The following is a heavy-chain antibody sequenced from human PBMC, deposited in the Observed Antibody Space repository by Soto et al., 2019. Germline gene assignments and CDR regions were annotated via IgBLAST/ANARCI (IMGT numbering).Heavy chain of an antibody. CDR1: GGSFSGYY. D-gene: IGHD3-22*01. CDR2: INHSGST. J-gene: IGHJ3*02. CDR3: ARGLGITMIVVANDAFDI. V-gene: IGHV4-34*01. Sequence: SETLSLTCAVYGGSFSGYYWSWIRQPPGKGLEWIGEINHSGSTNYNPSLKSRVTISVDTSKNQFSLKLSSVTAADTAVYYCARGLGITMIVVANDAFDIWGQGTMVTVSS.